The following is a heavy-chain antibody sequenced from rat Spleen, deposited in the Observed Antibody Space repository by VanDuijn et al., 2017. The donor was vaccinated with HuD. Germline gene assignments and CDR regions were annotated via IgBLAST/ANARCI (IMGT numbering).Heavy chain of an antibody. CDR3: ARHGGLRNWFAY. J-gene: IGHJ3*01. V-gene: IGHV5-22*01. CDR1: GFTFSDYG. CDR2: ISYDGGST. D-gene: IGHD1-11*01. Sequence: EVQLVESGGGLVQPGRSMKLSCSASGFTFSDYGMAWVFQAPTKGLEWVASISYDGGSTYYRDSVKGRFTISRDNAKSTLYLQMESLRSEDTATYYCARHGGLRNWFAYWGQGTLVTVSS.